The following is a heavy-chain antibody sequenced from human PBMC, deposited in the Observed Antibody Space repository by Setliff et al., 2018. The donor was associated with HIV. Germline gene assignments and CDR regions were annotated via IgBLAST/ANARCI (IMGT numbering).Heavy chain of an antibody. Sequence: ASVKVSCKASGYNFTNYGIGWVRQAPGQGLEYLGWINPNSSDTNYAQKFLGRVTMTQDTSFTTAYLELSRLGSDDTAVYYCAADNYNCNSFDSWGQGSLVTVSS. CDR3: AADNYNCNSFDS. J-gene: IGHJ4*02. CDR2: INPNSSDT. D-gene: IGHD3-3*01. V-gene: IGHV1-2*02. CDR1: GYNFTNYG.